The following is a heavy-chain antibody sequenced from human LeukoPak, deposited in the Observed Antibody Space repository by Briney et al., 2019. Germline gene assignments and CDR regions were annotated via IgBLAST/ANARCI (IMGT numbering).Heavy chain of an antibody. CDR2: MNPNSGNT. CDR3: ARGLAVVVPAAIHWFPP. CDR1: GYTFTSYD. V-gene: IGHV1-8*03. Sequence: ASVKVSCKASGYTFTSYDINWVRQATGQGLEWMGWMNPNSGNTGYAQKFQGRVTITRNTSISTAYMELSSLRFEDTAVYYCARGLAVVVPAAIHWFPPWGQGTLVTVSS. D-gene: IGHD2-2*01. J-gene: IGHJ5*02.